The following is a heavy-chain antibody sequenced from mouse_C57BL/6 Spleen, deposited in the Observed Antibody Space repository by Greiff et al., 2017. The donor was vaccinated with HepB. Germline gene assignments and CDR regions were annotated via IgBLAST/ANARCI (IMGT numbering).Heavy chain of an antibody. CDR2: IYPGGGYT. V-gene: IGHV1-63*01. CDR3: ARNDYDVGYAMDY. CDR1: GYTFTNYW. Sequence: QVQLQQSGAELVRPGTSVKMSCKASGYTFTNYWIGWAKQRPGHGLEWIGDIYPGGGYTNYNEKFKGKATLTADKSSSTAYMQFSSLTSEDSAIYYCARNDYDVGYAMDYWGQGTSVTVSS. J-gene: IGHJ4*01. D-gene: IGHD2-4*01.